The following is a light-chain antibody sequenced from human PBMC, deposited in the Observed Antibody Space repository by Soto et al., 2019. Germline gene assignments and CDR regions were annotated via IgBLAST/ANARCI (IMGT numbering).Light chain of an antibody. J-gene: IGKJ1*01. V-gene: IGKV3-11*01. CDR2: DAS. Sequence: EIVLTQSPATLPLSPGERATLSCRASQSVSSYLAWYQQKPGQAPRLLIYDASNRATGIPARFSGSGSGTDFTLTISSLEPEDFAVYYCQQRSNWPPKLGQGTKVDIK. CDR1: QSVSSY. CDR3: QQRSNWPPK.